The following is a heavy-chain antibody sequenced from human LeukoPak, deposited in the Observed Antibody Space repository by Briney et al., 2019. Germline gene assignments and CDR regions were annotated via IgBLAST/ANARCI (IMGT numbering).Heavy chain of an antibody. D-gene: IGHD2-21*02. CDR2: ISYDGSNK. CDR1: GFTFNSYA. CDR3: ARDGRPSFVVVTANYFDY. J-gene: IGHJ4*02. V-gene: IGHV3-30*04. Sequence: PGRSLRLSCAASGFTFNSYAMHWVRQARGKGLEWVAVISYDGSNKYYADSVKGRFNISRDNSKNTLYLQMNSLRAEDTAVYYCARDGRPSFVVVTANYFDYWGQGTLVTVSS.